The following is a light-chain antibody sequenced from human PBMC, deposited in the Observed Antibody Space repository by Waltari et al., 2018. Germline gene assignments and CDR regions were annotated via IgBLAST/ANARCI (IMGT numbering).Light chain of an antibody. CDR3: SSYSSGTTYLI. CDR2: DVG. CDR1: SSDVGGHNY. Sequence: QSALTQPASVSGSPGQSITISCTGTSSDVGGHNYVSWYQVHPGKAPKLTRSDVGYRPSGVSHRFSASRSGNTASLTISGLQAEDEADYYCSSYSSGTTYLIFGGGTKLTVL. J-gene: IGLJ2*01. V-gene: IGLV2-14*01.